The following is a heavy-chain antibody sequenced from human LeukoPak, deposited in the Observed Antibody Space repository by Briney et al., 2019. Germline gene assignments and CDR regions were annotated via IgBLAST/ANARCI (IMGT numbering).Heavy chain of an antibody. CDR2: IRSKDNDGTT. V-gene: IGHV3-49*04. D-gene: IGHD3-22*01. J-gene: IGHJ4*02. CDR3: TTDGEDDSSGFYSDY. CDR1: GFTFGDYA. Sequence: GGSLRLSCTASGFTFGDYAISWVRQAPGKGLEWLGFIRSKDNDGTTAYAASVEGRFIISRDDSKNMLYLQMNSLKTEDTAVYYCTTDGEDDSSGFYSDYWGQGTLVTVSS.